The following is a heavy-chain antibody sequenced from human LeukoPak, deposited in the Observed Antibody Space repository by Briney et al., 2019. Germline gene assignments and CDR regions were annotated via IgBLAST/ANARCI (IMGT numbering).Heavy chain of an antibody. D-gene: IGHD3-22*01. CDR1: GGSFSGYY. J-gene: IGHJ6*02. CDR3: ARGLSSDHYYYGMDV. Sequence: PSETLSLTCAVYGGSFSGYYWGWIRQPPGKGLEWIGEINHSGSTNYNPSLKSRVTISVDTSKNQFSLKLSSVTAADTAVYYCARGLSSDHYYYGMDVWGQGTTVTVSS. V-gene: IGHV4-34*01. CDR2: INHSGST.